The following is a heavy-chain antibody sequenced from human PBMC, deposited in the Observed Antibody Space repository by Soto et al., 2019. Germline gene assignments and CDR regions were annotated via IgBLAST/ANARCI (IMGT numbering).Heavy chain of an antibody. V-gene: IGHV4-30-2*01. Sequence: SETLSLTCAVSGGSISGSTYSWSWIRQPPGKGLEWIGYIYDSGNTYYNPSLKSQFSISVDRSKNTLYLQMNSLRAEDTAVYYCAKVGSAAAGTDRLLYLAYFDYWGQGTLVTVSS. CDR2: IYDSGNT. J-gene: IGHJ4*02. D-gene: IGHD6-13*01. CDR3: AKVGSAAAGTDRLLYLAYFDY. CDR1: GGSISGSTYS.